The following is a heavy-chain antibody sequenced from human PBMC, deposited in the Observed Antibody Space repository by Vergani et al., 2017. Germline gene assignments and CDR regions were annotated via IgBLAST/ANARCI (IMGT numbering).Heavy chain of an antibody. J-gene: IGHJ4*02. Sequence: VQLVQSGAEVKKPGSSVKVSCKASGGTFSSYAISWLRQAPGQGLEWMGRIIPIVGIANYAQKFQGRVTITADKATSTAYMELSSLRSEDTAVYYCSSRLDGGNFDYFDYWGQGTLVTVSS. V-gene: IGHV1-69*09. CDR1: GGTFSSYA. CDR3: SSRLDGGNFDYFDY. D-gene: IGHD4-23*01. CDR2: IIPIVGIA.